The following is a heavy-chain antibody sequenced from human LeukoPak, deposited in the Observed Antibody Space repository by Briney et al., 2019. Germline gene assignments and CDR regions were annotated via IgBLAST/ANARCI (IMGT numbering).Heavy chain of an antibody. V-gene: IGHV1-18*01. CDR1: GYTFTSYG. J-gene: IGHJ6*02. Sequence: ASVKVSCKASGYTFTSYGISWVRQAPGQGLEWMGWISAYNGNTNYAQKLQGRVTMTTDTSTSTAYMELRSLRSDDTAVYYCARDESGIAAADGMDVWGQGTTVTVSS. CDR3: ARDESGIAAADGMDV. D-gene: IGHD6-13*01. CDR2: ISAYNGNT.